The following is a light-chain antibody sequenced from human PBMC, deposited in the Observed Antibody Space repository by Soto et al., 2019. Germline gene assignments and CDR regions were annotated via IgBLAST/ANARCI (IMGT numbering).Light chain of an antibody. Sequence: EIVLTQSPGTLSLSPGERATLSCRASQSVSSSYLAWYQQKPGQAPRLLIYCASSRATGIPDMFSGSGSGTDFTLTISRLEPEDVEVYYCQQYGSSHRTFGQGTKVEIK. CDR1: QSVSSSY. CDR2: CAS. J-gene: IGKJ1*01. CDR3: QQYGSSHRT. V-gene: IGKV3-20*01.